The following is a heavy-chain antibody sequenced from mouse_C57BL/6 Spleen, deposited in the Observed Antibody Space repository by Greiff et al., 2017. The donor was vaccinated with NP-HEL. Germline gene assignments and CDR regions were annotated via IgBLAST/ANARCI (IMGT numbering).Heavy chain of an antibody. Sequence: EVKLMESGGDLVKPGGSLKLSCAASGFTFSSYGMSWVRQTPDKRLEWVATISSGGSYTYYPASVQGRFTISRDNAKNTLYLQMSRLKSEDTAMYYCARDYNGCAYWGQGTLVTVSA. CDR2: ISSGGSYT. V-gene: IGHV5-6*01. J-gene: IGHJ3*01. CDR3: ARDYNGCAY. CDR1: GFTFSSYG. D-gene: IGHD1-1*01.